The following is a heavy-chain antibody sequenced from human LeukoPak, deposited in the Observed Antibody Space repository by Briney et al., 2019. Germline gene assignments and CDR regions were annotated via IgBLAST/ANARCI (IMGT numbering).Heavy chain of an antibody. CDR1: GGSISSYY. CDR2: IYTSGST. CDR3: ARDSDYYDSSGYDV. V-gene: IGHV4-4*07. D-gene: IGHD3-22*01. Sequence: PSETLSHTCTVSGGSISSYYWSWIRQPAGKGLEWIGRIYTSGSTNYNPSLKSRVTMSVDTSKNQFSLKLSSVTAADTAVYYCARDSDYYDSSGYDVWGQGTLVTVSS. J-gene: IGHJ4*02.